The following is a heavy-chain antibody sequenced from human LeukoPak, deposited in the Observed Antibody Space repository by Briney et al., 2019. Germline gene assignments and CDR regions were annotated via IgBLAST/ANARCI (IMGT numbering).Heavy chain of an antibody. Sequence: GESLKTPRSGPGYSFTSFCNSWVRQIPGKGLEWGVRIYPNYSYTNLSRSFQGHVTISADKTISTAYLQGSSLKASDTAMYYCARRGAASSFDYGGQGTLVTVSS. CDR1: GYSFTSFC. V-gene: IGHV5-10-1*01. D-gene: IGHD6-13*01. CDR2: IYPNYSYT. J-gene: IGHJ4*02. CDR3: ARRGAASSFDY.